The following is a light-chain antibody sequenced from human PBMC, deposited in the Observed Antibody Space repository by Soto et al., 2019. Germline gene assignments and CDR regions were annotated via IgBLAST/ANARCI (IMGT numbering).Light chain of an antibody. Sequence: EIVLTQSPATLSLSPGERATLSCRASQSVTKYLAWYQQKPGQAPRLLIFDTSNRATGIPARFSGSGSGTDFTLTISSLQPEDFATYYCQQLNSYPLTFGGGTKVDIK. CDR2: DTS. CDR1: QSVTKY. J-gene: IGKJ4*01. V-gene: IGKV3-11*01. CDR3: QQLNSYPLT.